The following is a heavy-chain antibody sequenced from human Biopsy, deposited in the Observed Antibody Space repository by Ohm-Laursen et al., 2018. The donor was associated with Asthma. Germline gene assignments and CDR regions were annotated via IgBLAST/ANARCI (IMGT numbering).Heavy chain of an antibody. CDR2: IYWDDDK. J-gene: IGHJ4*01. Sequence: TQTLTLTCTFSGFSLTQRGVGVGWIRQAPGKALEWPAVIYWDDDKRYSPSLRGRLTITTDTSKRQVLLALTNVDPVGTATYFCAHTVSSRYDYWGQGTRVSVSS. CDR1: GFSLTQRGVG. D-gene: IGHD6-6*01. V-gene: IGHV2-5*02. CDR3: AHTVSSRYDY.